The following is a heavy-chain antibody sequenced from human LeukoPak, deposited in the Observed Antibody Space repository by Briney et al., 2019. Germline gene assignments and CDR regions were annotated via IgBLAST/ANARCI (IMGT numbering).Heavy chain of an antibody. CDR3: AKGRGPTLLY. CDR2: IKEDGSEK. J-gene: IGHJ4*02. V-gene: IGHV3-7*02. Sequence: VWSLRVSCVHSGYTRRRYWRSWVRPVPQKGLEWVANIKEDGSEKNYVDSVKGRFTISRDNAKNSLHLQMNSLRAEDTAVYYCAKGRGPTLLYWGQGTLVTVSS. CDR1: GYTRRRYW. D-gene: IGHD3-16*01.